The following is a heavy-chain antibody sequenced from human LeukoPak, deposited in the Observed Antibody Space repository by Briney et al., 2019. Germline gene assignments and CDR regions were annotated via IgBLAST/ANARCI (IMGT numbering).Heavy chain of an antibody. CDR1: GFTVSTNH. Sequence: GGSLRLSCAVSGFTVSTNHMSWVRQAPGMGLQWVSVIYIGGITYYADSVKDRFSISRDRSNDTLYLQMNSLRAEDTAVYYCARGGGSSSWYELDDWGQGILVTVSS. J-gene: IGHJ4*02. D-gene: IGHD6-13*01. CDR3: ARGGGSSSWYELDD. V-gene: IGHV3-66*01. CDR2: IYIGGIT.